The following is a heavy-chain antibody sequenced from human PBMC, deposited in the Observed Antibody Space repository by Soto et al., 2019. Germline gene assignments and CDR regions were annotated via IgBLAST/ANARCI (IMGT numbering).Heavy chain of an antibody. J-gene: IGHJ6*02. CDR2: IYSGGTT. D-gene: IGHD3-10*01. CDR3: ARGGSGSDWDYYGMDV. Sequence: GSLRLSCAGSALTASKNYMSWVRQPPGKGLEWVSVIYSGGTTYYADSVKDRFSISRDNSKSTLYLQMDNLRAGDTAVYYCARGGSGSDWDYYGMDVWGQGTTVTVSS. CDR1: ALTASKNY. V-gene: IGHV3-66*01.